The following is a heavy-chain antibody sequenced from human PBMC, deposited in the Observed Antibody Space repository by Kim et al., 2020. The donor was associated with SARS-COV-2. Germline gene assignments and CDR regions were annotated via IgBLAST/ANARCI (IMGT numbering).Heavy chain of an antibody. Sequence: GGSLRLSCAASEFGFSYYGMHWVRQAPGKGLEWVAVISPDGNNKYYADSVKGRFTISRDNSKKTLYLQMNSLRDEDTAVYYCAKRGFCSGGNCYPQHFHYWGQGTQVTVSS. J-gene: IGHJ4*02. D-gene: IGHD2-21*01. CDR2: ISPDGNNK. CDR3: AKRGFCSGGNCYPQHFHY. CDR1: EFGFSYYG. V-gene: IGHV3-30*18.